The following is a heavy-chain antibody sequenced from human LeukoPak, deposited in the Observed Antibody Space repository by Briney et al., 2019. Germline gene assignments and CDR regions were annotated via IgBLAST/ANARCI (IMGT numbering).Heavy chain of an antibody. Sequence: ASVKVSCKASGYTFTTYYIHWVRQAPGQGLEWIGIISPSGESTSYAQKFQGRVTMTRDTSTSTVYMELSSLRSEDTAVYYCTRTYYYDSSGYYYGRDAFDIWGQGTMVTVSS. J-gene: IGHJ3*02. D-gene: IGHD3-22*01. CDR1: GYTFTTYY. CDR2: ISPSGEST. V-gene: IGHV1-46*01. CDR3: TRTYYYDSSGYYYGRDAFDI.